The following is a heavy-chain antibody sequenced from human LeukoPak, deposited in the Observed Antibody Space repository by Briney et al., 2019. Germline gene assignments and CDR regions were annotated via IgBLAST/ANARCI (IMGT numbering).Heavy chain of an antibody. CDR1: GFTFSSYA. J-gene: IGHJ4*02. Sequence: PGGSLRLSCARSGFTFSSYAMSWVRQAPGKGLEWVSAISDTGATTYDADSVKGRFTISRDNSRSTLYLQMNSLRAEDTALYYCAKDTSIGRYCTNGVCSPFDYWGQGTLVTVSS. D-gene: IGHD2-8*01. CDR3: AKDTSIGRYCTNGVCSPFDY. V-gene: IGHV3-23*01. CDR2: ISDTGATT.